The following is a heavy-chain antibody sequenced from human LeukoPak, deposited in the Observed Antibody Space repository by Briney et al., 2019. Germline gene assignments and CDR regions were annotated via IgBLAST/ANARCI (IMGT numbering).Heavy chain of an antibody. Sequence: PGGSLRLSCAASGFTFSSYTMNWVRQAPGKGLEWVSSISSSSNYIYYGDSVTGRFTISRDNAKNSLYLQMNSLRDEDTAVYYCARDEGGENAFDIWGQGTMVTVSS. D-gene: IGHD3-16*01. V-gene: IGHV3-21*06. J-gene: IGHJ3*02. CDR2: ISSSSNYI. CDR1: GFTFSSYT. CDR3: ARDEGGENAFDI.